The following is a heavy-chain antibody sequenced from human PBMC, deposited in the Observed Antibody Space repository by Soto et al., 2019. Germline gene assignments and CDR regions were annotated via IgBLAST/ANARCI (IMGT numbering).Heavy chain of an antibody. V-gene: IGHV2-5*02. Sequence: QITLKESGPTLVKPTQTLTLTCTFSGFSLSTSGVGVGWIRQPPGKALEWLALIYWDDDKRYSPSLKSRPAITKDTSKNRVVLTMTNMDPVDTATDYCAHRRYGDSRFVPWGQGTLVTVSS. D-gene: IGHD4-17*01. CDR2: IYWDDDK. CDR1: GFSLSTSGVG. CDR3: AHRRYGDSRFVP. J-gene: IGHJ5*02.